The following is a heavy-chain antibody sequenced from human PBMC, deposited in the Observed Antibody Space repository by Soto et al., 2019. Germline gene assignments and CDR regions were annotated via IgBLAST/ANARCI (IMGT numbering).Heavy chain of an antibody. D-gene: IGHD3-22*01. V-gene: IGHV3-23*01. CDR3: AKDYYYDSSGYYGTLDY. Sequence: VGSLRLSCAASGFTFSTYAMTWVRQAPGKGLEWVSVISGSGDTSHYADSVKGRFTISRDNSKNTLYLQMNSLRAEDTAMYYCAKDYYYDSSGYYGTLDYWGQGTLVTVSS. CDR1: GFTFSTYA. J-gene: IGHJ4*02. CDR2: ISGSGDTS.